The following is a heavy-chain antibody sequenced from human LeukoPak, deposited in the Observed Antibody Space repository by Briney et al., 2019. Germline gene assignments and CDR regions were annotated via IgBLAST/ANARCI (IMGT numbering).Heavy chain of an antibody. CDR1: GFTFDDYA. D-gene: IGHD3-3*01. CDR2: ISGDGGST. CDR3: AKVATIFGVVIDY. V-gene: IGHV3-43*02. Sequence: GGSLRLSCAASGFTFDDYAMHWVRQAPGKGLEWVSLISGDGGSTYYADSVKGRFTISRDNSKNSLYLQMNSLRTEDTALYYRAKVATIFGVVIDYWGQGTLVTVSS. J-gene: IGHJ4*02.